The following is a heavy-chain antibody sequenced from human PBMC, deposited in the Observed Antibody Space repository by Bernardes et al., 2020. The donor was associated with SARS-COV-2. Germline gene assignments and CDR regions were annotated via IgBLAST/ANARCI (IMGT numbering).Heavy chain of an antibody. J-gene: IGHJ6*02. CDR2: MIPNSGNT. CDR1: GYTFTAYD. V-gene: IGHV1-8*01. D-gene: IGHD1-26*01. CDR3: AIIMVGPTNYYYYYGMDV. Sequence: ASVKVSCKASGYTFTAYDISWVRQATGQGLEWMGWMIPNSGNTGYAQKFQGRVTMTRDTSISTAYMELSSLTSDDTAVYFCAIIMVGPTNYYYYYGMDVWGQGTTVTVSS.